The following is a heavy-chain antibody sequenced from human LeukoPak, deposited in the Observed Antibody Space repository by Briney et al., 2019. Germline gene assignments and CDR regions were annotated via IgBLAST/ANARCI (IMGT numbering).Heavy chain of an antibody. CDR3: ARAPSEIGGYYPEYFRH. D-gene: IGHD3-22*01. Sequence: GGSLRLSCAASGFTFSTYWMHWVRQAPGKGLVWVSRIKSDGGTNNADSVKGRFTISRDNAKKTVSLQMNSLRPEDTGVYYCARAPSEIGGYYPEYFRHWGQGTLVTVSS. V-gene: IGHV3-74*01. CDR2: IKSDGGT. CDR1: GFTFSTYW. J-gene: IGHJ1*01.